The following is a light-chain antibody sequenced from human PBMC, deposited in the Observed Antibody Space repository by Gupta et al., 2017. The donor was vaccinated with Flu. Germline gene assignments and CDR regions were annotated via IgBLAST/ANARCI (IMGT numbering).Light chain of an antibody. Sequence: SVLTQPPSASGTPGQRATISCSGSDSSSGSNTVNWYQQLPGRAHKLLIYRNNQRPSGVPDRFSGTQSGTSASPAIGGLQSEDEDEYYCSAWDDSLKGFVFGTGTKLIVL. J-gene: IGLJ1*01. CDR1: DSSSGSNT. V-gene: IGLV1-44*01. CDR3: SAWDDSLKGFV. CDR2: RNN.